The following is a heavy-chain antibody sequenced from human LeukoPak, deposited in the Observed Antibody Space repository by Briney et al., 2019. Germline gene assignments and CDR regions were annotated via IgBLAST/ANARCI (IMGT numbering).Heavy chain of an antibody. Sequence: GASVKVSCKASGGTFSSYAISWVRQAPGQGLEWMGGIIPIFGTANYAQKSQGRVTITTDESTSTAYMELSSLRSEDTAVYYCARDYGRTSPSNWFAPWGQETLVTVSS. CDR3: ARDYGRTSPSNWFAP. CDR2: IIPIFGTA. D-gene: IGHD1-14*01. J-gene: IGHJ5*02. CDR1: GGTFSSYA. V-gene: IGHV1-69*05.